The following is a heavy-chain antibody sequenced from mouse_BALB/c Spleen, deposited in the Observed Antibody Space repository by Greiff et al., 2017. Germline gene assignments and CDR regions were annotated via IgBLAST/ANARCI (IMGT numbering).Heavy chain of an antibody. CDR1: GFSLTSYD. CDR2: IWTGGGT. J-gene: IGHJ3*01. Sequence: QVQLKQSGPGLVAPSQSLSITCTVSGFSLTSYDISWIRQPPGKGLEWLGVIWTGGGTNYNSAFMSRLSISKDNSKSQVFLKMNSLQTDDTAIYYCVRDRRWSSWFAYWGQGTLVTVSA. D-gene: IGHD2-3*01. V-gene: IGHV2-9-2*01. CDR3: VRDRRWSSWFAY.